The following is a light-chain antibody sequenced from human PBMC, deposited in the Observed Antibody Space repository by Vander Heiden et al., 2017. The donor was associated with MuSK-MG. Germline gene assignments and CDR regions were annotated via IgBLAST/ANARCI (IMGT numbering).Light chain of an antibody. CDR2: EDI. CDR3: YSTSPDSKVF. V-gene: IGLV3-10*01. Sequence: SYELTQPPSVSVSPGQTARITCSGDALQKKYAYWYQQKSGQAPGLVIYEDIKRPSGIPERFSGSSSGKTATLTISGAQVEDEADYYCYSTSPDSKVFFGTGTKLSVL. CDR1: ALQKKY. J-gene: IGLJ1*01.